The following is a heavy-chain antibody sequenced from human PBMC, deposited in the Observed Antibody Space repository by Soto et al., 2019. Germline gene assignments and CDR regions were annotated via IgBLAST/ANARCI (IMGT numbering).Heavy chain of an antibody. CDR3: ARDLDGSGSYYTDY. Sequence: QVQLVQSGAEVKDPGTSVKVSCKTSGYTFTSAGISWVRQAPGQGLKWMGWISAYNGNTKYAQKVQGRVTMTTDTSTSTAYMELRSLTSDDTAVYYCARDLDGSGSYYTDYWGQGTLVTVAA. CDR2: ISAYNGNT. J-gene: IGHJ4*02. D-gene: IGHD3-10*01. V-gene: IGHV1-18*01. CDR1: GYTFTSAG.